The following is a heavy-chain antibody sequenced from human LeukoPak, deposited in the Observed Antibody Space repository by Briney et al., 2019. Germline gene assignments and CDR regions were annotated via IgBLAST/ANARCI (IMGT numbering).Heavy chain of an antibody. Sequence: SVKVSCKASGGTFSSYAISWVRQAPGQGLEWMGGIIPIFGTANYAQKFQGRVTITADESTSTAYMELSSLRSEDTAVYYCAVSDFWSADEITTFDYWGQGTLVTVSS. D-gene: IGHD3-3*01. J-gene: IGHJ4*02. CDR1: GGTFSSYA. CDR2: IIPIFGTA. V-gene: IGHV1-69*13. CDR3: AVSDFWSADEITTFDY.